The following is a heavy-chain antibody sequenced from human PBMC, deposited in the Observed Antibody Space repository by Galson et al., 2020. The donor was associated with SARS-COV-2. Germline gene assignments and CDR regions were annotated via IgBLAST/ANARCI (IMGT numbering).Heavy chain of an antibody. D-gene: IGHD1-7*01. CDR3: AHSGRNYNLCEY. CDR2: IYWDDDK. J-gene: IGHJ4*02. Sequence: SGPRVKPTQTLTLTCTFSGFSLSTSGVGVVWIRQPPGKALEWLALIYWDDDKRYSPSLKSRLTITKDTSKNQVVLTMTNMDPVDTATYYCAHSGRNYNLCEYWGQGTLVTVSS. CDR1: GFSLSTSGVG. V-gene: IGHV2-5*02.